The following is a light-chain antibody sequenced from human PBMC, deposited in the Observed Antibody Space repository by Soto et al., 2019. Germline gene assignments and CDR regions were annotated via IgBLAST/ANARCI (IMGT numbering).Light chain of an antibody. J-gene: IGKJ4*01. Sequence: EIGLTQSPATLPLSPGEIAILSSRASQSVITSLAWYQQKPGQAPSRATGIPDRFSGSGSGTDFTLIISRLEPEDFAVYYCQRYGSSLPFGGGTKVEIK. CDR3: QRYGSSLP. CDR1: QSVITS. V-gene: IGKV3-20*01.